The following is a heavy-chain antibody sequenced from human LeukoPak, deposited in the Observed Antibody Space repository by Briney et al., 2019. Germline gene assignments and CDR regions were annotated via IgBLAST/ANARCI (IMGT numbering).Heavy chain of an antibody. CDR3: ARSTSAFDI. V-gene: IGHV3-21*01. CDR1: GFTFSSYS. D-gene: IGHD1-1*01. Sequence: GGSLRLSCAASGFTFSSYSMNWVRQAPGKGLKWVSSISSSSNYIYYADSMKGRFTISGDNAKNSLYPQMNSLRAEDTAVYYCARSTSAFDIWGQGTMVTVSS. CDR2: ISSSSNYI. J-gene: IGHJ3*02.